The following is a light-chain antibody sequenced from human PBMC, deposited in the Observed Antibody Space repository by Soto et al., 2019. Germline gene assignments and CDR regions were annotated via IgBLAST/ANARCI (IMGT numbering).Light chain of an antibody. CDR1: QDIRGA. V-gene: IGKV1-13*02. J-gene: IGKJ5*01. Sequence: AIQVTPSPSSLSASVGDRVTITCRASQDIRGALAWYQQKPGKAPKLLISDVSTVQSGVPSRFSGRGSGTEFTLTITSLQPEDVATYYCQPFNIYPLTVGQGTRLDI. CDR2: DVS. CDR3: QPFNIYPLT.